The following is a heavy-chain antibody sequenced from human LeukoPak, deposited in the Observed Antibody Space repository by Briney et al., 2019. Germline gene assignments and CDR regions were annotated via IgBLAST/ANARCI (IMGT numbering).Heavy chain of an antibody. V-gene: IGHV4-59*01. D-gene: IGHD3-3*01. J-gene: IGHJ4*02. CDR2: IYYSGST. CDR1: GGSISSYY. Sequence: SETLSLTCTVSGGSISSYYWSWIRQPPGKGLEWIGYIYYSGSTNYNPSLTSRVTISVDTSKNQFSLKLSSVTAADTAVYYCARINDFWSGYYPYYFDYWGQGTLVTVSS. CDR3: ARINDFWSGYYPYYFDY.